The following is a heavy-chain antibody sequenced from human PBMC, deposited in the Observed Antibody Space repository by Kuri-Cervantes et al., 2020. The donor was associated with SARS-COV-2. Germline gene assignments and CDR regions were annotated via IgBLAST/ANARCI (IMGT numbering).Heavy chain of an antibody. CDR1: GYTFTGYY. CDR3: ASYRYCSSTSCYTFDAFDI. J-gene: IGHJ3*02. V-gene: IGHV1-2*02. CDR2: INPSGGT. Sequence: ASVKVSCKAPGYTFTGYYMHWVRQAPGQGLEWMGWINPSGGTKYAQKFQGRVTMTRDTSISTAYMELSRLRSDDTAVYYCASYRYCSSTSCYTFDAFDIWGQGTMVTVSS. D-gene: IGHD2-2*02.